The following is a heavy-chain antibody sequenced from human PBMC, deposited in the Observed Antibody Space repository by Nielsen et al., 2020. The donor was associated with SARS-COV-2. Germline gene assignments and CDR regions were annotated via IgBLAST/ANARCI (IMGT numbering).Heavy chain of an antibody. Sequence: SQTLSLTCAVYGGSFSGYYWSWIRRPPGKGLEWIGEINHSGSTYYNPSLKSRVTISVDTSKNQFSLKLSSVTAADTAVYYCARGWGGMVRGVIITSSAWFDPWGQGTLVTVSS. CDR3: ARGWGGMVRGVIITSSAWFDP. CDR1: GGSFSGYY. D-gene: IGHD3-10*01. CDR2: INHSGST. J-gene: IGHJ5*02. V-gene: IGHV4-34*09.